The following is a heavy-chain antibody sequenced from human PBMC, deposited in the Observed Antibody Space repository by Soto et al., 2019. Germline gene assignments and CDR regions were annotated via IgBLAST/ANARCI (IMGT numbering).Heavy chain of an antibody. CDR3: ARSYRRYCSGGSCYSYYYYYMDV. Sequence: QVQLQASGPGLVKPSETLSLTCTVSGGSISSYYWSWIRQPPGKGLEWIGYIYYSGSTNYNPSLRSRVTRSVDTSKNQLSLTLSSVTAADTAVYYCARSYRRYCSGGSCYSYYYYYMDVWGKGTTVTVSS. V-gene: IGHV4-59*01. J-gene: IGHJ6*03. CDR1: GGSISSYY. D-gene: IGHD2-15*01. CDR2: IYYSGST.